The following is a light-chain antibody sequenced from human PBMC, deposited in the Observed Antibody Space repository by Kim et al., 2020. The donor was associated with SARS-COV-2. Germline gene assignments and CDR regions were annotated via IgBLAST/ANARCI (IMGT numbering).Light chain of an antibody. CDR2: GAS. CDR3: LQYNSDPPT. J-gene: IGKJ3*01. V-gene: IGKV1-17*03. CDR1: KGISNY. Sequence: APTGDRVTITCRASKGISNYLAWFQQKPGKAPKRLIYGASSLQSGVPSRFSGSGSGTEFTLTISSLQPEDFATYYCLQYNSDPPTFGPGTKVDIK.